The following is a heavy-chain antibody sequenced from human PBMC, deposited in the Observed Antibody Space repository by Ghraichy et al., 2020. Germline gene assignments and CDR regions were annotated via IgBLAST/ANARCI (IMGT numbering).Heavy chain of an antibody. CDR2: ISAYNGNT. V-gene: IGHV1-18*01. Sequence: ASVKVCCKASGYTFTSYGISWVRQAPGQGLEWMGWISAYNGNTNYAQKLQGRVTMTTDTSTSTAYMELRSLRSDDTAVYYCARGINIVVVPAAFWFDPWGQGTLVTVSS. CDR3: ARGINIVVVPAAFWFDP. CDR1: GYTFTSYG. D-gene: IGHD2-2*01. J-gene: IGHJ5*02.